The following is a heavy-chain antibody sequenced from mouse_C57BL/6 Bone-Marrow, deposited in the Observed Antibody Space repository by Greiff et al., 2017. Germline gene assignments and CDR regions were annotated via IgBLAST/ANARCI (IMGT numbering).Heavy chain of an antibody. V-gene: IGHV1-81*01. CDR1: GYTFTSYG. Sequence: QVQLQQSGAELARPGASVKLSCKASGYTFTSYGISWVKQRTGQGLEWIGEIYPRSGNTYYNEKFKGKATLTADKSSSTAYMELRSLTSEDSAVYFCAREPHYDGSSYWFAYWGQGTLVTVSA. D-gene: IGHD1-1*01. CDR3: AREPHYDGSSYWFAY. CDR2: IYPRSGNT. J-gene: IGHJ3*01.